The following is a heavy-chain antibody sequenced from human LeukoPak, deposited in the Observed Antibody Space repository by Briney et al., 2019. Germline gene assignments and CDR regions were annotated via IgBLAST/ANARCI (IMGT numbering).Heavy chain of an antibody. V-gene: IGHV3-23*01. J-gene: IGHJ4*02. Sequence: GGSLRLSCAASGFTFSTYGMTWVRQAPGKGLEWVSGISGSGDNTWYADSVKGRFTISRDNSKKTLYLQMHSLRAEDTAVYYCAKASVWTMVRVVSYFDNWGQGIQVTVSS. CDR3: AKASVWTMVRVVSYFDN. CDR1: GFTFSTYG. D-gene: IGHD3-10*01. CDR2: ISGSGDNT.